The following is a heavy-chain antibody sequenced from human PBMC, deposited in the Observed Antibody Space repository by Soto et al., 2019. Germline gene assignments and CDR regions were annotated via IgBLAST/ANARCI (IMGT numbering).Heavy chain of an antibody. V-gene: IGHV1-3*01. J-gene: IGHJ5*02. CDR2: INAGNGNT. D-gene: IGHD3-22*01. CDR1: GYTFTSYA. Sequence: ASVKVSCKASGYTFTSYAMHWVRQAPGQRLEWVGWINAGNGNTKYSQKFQGRVTITRDTSASTAYMELSSLRSDDTAVYYCARVKGSGYHNWFDPWGQGTLVTVSS. CDR3: ARVKGSGYHNWFDP.